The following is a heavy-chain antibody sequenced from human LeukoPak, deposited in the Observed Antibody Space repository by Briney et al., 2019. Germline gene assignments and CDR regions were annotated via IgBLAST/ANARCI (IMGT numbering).Heavy chain of an antibody. J-gene: IGHJ4*02. V-gene: IGHV4-34*01. CDR2: INHSGST. CDR3: ARRGGYCSGGSCYVY. D-gene: IGHD2-15*01. CDR1: GGSFSGYY. Sequence: PSETLSLTCAVYGGSFSGYYWSWIRQPPGKGLEWIGEINHSGSTNYNPSLKSRVTISVDTSKNQFSLKLSSVTAADTAVYYCARRGGYCSGGSCYVYWGQGTLVTVSS.